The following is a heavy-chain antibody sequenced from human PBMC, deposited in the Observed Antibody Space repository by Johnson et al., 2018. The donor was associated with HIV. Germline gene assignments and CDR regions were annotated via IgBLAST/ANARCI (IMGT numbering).Heavy chain of an antibody. Sequence: VQLVESGGGVVQPGTSLRLSCAASGFTVSSNYMNWVRQAPGTGLVWVSVIYRGGSTHFADAVKARFTISRDNPKNTVYLQMNSLRAEDTAVYYCARGYILTGYSGAFDMWGQGTMVIVSS. J-gene: IGHJ3*02. CDR2: IYRGGST. CDR3: ARGYILTGYSGAFDM. D-gene: IGHD3-9*01. CDR1: GFTVSSNY. V-gene: IGHV3-66*01.